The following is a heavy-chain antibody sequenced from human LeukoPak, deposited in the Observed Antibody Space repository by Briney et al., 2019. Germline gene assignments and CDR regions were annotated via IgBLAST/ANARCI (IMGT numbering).Heavy chain of an antibody. Sequence: PSETLSLTCTVSGDSISSSSFWWAWIRRPPGKGLEWIGNIYDSGTTNYNPSLKSRVTISVDTSKNQFSLKLSSVTAADTAVYYCARGQQQLVLGKNYFDYWGQGTLVTVSS. D-gene: IGHD6-13*01. J-gene: IGHJ4*02. V-gene: IGHV4-39*07. CDR2: IYDSGTT. CDR3: ARGQQQLVLGKNYFDY. CDR1: GDSISSSSFW.